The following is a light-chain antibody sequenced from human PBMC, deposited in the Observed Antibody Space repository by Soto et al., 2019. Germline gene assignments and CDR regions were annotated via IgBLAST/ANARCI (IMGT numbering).Light chain of an antibody. V-gene: IGKV3-11*01. CDR2: DAS. CDR1: QSVSSY. CDR3: QQRSNWPLT. Sequence: ERVMTQSPATLSVSPVERATLSCRASQSVSSYLAWYQQKPGQAPRLLIYDASNRATGIPARFSGSGSGTDFTLTISSLEPEDFAVYYCQQRSNWPLTFGQGTKVDIK. J-gene: IGKJ1*01.